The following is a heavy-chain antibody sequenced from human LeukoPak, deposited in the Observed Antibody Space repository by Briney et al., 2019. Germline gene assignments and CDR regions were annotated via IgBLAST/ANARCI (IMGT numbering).Heavy chain of an antibody. CDR3: AKGLYYGSGSYSYYFDY. D-gene: IGHD3-10*01. J-gene: IGHJ4*02. Sequence: GGSLRLSCAASGFTFSSYAMIWVRQAPGKGLEWVSAISGSGGSTYYADSVKGRFTISRDNSENTLYLQMNSLRAEDTAVYYCAKGLYYGSGSYSYYFDYWGQGTLVTVSS. V-gene: IGHV3-23*01. CDR1: GFTFSSYA. CDR2: ISGSGGST.